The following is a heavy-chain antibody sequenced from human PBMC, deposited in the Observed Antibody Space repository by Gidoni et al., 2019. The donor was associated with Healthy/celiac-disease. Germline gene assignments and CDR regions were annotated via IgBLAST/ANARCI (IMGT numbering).Heavy chain of an antibody. CDR1: GGTFSSQT. Sequence: HVQLVQSGAEVTQPGSAVQVSCKASGGTFSSQTISWVLQALGQGLEWMGRIIPILGIANYAKKFQGRVTITADKSTSTAYMELGRLRSEDTAVYYCARSIAAAGPTPFDYWGQGTLVTVSS. CDR3: ARSIAAAGPTPFDY. J-gene: IGHJ4*02. D-gene: IGHD6-13*01. V-gene: IGHV1-69*02. CDR2: IIPILGIA.